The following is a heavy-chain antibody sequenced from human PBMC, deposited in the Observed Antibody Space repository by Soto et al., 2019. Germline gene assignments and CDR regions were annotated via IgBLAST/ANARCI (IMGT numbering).Heavy chain of an antibody. J-gene: IGHJ5*02. CDR2: IYHSGST. CDR3: ARDRSYYDSSGYPGGWFDP. D-gene: IGHD3-22*01. V-gene: IGHV4-38-2*02. Sequence: PSETLSLTCAVSCYSISSGYYWGWIRQPPGKGLEWIGSIYHSGSTYYNPSLKSRVTISVDTSKNQFSLKLSSVTAADTAVYYCARDRSYYDSSGYPGGWFDPWGQGTLVTVSS. CDR1: CYSISSGYY.